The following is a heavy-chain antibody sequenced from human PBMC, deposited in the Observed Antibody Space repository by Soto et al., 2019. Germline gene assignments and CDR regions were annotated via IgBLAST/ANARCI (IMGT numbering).Heavy chain of an antibody. CDR1: GGSISSYY. CDR3: ARGYGSGWYRADY. J-gene: IGHJ4*02. V-gene: IGHV4-59*08. D-gene: IGHD6-19*01. CDR2: IYYSGST. Sequence: QVQLQESGPGLVKPSETLSLTCTVSGGSISSYYWSWIRQPPGKGLEWIGYIYYSGSTNYNPSLKSRVTIQVDTSKNQFSLKLSSVTAADTAVYYCARGYGSGWYRADYWGQGTLVTVSS.